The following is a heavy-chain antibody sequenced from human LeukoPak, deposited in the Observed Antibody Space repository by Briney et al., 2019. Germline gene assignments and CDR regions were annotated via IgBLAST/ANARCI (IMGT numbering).Heavy chain of an antibody. Sequence: SETLSLTCTVSGGSISSYYWSWIRQPPGKGLEWIGYIYYSGSTNYNPSLKGRVTISVDTSKNQFSLKLSSVTAADTAVYYCAREDCSSTSRYLDYWGQGTLVTVSS. J-gene: IGHJ4*02. CDR3: AREDCSSTSRYLDY. CDR2: IYYSGST. D-gene: IGHD2-2*01. CDR1: GGSISSYY. V-gene: IGHV4-59*01.